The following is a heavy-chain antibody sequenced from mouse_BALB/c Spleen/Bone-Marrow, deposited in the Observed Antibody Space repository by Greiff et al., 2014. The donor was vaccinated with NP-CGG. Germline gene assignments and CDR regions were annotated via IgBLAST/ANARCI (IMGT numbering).Heavy chain of an antibody. CDR3: ARSGGYDGFSY. V-gene: IGHV1-7*01. Sequence: QVQLQQSGAELAKPGASVKMSCKASGYTFTSYWMHWVKQRPGQGLEWIGYINPSTGYTEYNQKFKDKATLTADESSSTAYMQLSSLTSEDSAVYYCARSGGYDGFSYWGQGTTLTVSS. D-gene: IGHD2-2*01. J-gene: IGHJ2*01. CDR2: INPSTGYT. CDR1: GYTFTSYW.